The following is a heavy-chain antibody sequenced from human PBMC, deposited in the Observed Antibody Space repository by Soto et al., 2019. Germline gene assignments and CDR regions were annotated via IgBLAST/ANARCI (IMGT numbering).Heavy chain of an antibody. CDR2: ISGSGGST. CDR1: GFTFSSYA. D-gene: IGHD3-10*01. J-gene: IGHJ4*02. V-gene: IGHV3-23*01. Sequence: EVQLLESGGGLVQPGGSLRLSCAASGFTFSSYAMSWVRQAPGKGLEWVSAISGSGGSTYYADSVKGRFTISRDNSKYTLYLQMNSLRAEDTAVCYCAKAASAYYCGSGSYYDYWGQGTLVTVSS. CDR3: AKAASAYYCGSGSYYDY.